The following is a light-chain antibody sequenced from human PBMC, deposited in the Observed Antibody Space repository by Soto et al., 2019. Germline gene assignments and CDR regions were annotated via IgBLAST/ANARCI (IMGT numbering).Light chain of an antibody. CDR2: GAS. V-gene: IGKV3-15*01. J-gene: IGKJ1*01. CDR1: QSVSSY. Sequence: EIVLTQSPSTLSLSPGERATLSFGASQSVSSYLAWYQQKPGQAPRLLIYGASTRATGSPDRFSASGSATEFTLTISSLLSEDFAVYYCQQYNDWPRTFGQGTKVDNK. CDR3: QQYNDWPRT.